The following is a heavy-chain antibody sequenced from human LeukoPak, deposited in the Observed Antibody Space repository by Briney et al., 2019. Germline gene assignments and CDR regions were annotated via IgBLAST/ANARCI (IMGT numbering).Heavy chain of an antibody. D-gene: IGHD6-13*01. CDR2: INHSGST. Sequence: SETLSLTCAVYGGSFSGYYWSWIRQPPGKGLEWIGEINHSGSTNYNPSLKSRGTISVETSKNQFSLKLSSVTAADTAVYYCARVRYSTPRDWYFDLWGRGTLVTVSS. CDR1: GGSFSGYY. CDR3: ARVRYSTPRDWYFDL. V-gene: IGHV4-34*01. J-gene: IGHJ2*01.